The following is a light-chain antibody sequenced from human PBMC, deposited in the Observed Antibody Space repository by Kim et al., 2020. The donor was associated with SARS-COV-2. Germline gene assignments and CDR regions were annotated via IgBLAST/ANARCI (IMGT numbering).Light chain of an antibody. V-gene: IGKV4-1*01. J-gene: IGKJ1*01. CDR3: QQYYSTPQT. CDR1: QSVLYSSNNKNY. CDR2: WAS. Sequence: PTINCKSSQSVLYSSNNKNYLAWYQQKPGQPPKLLIYWASTRESGVPDRFSGSGSGTDFTLTISSLQAEDVAVYYCQQYYSTPQTFGQGTKVDIK.